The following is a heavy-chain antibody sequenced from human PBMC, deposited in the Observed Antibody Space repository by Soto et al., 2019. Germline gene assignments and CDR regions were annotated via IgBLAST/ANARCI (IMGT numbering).Heavy chain of an antibody. CDR2: IYSAGST. D-gene: IGHD6-6*01. Sequence: EVQLVESGGGLVQPGGSLRLSCAASGLTFRTYWVIWVRQAPGKGLVWVSVIYSAGSTYYADSVKGRFTISRDTSKNTLYLQMNSLSAEDTAIYYCVARSSGADYWGQGTLVTVSS. J-gene: IGHJ4*02. CDR1: GLTFRTYW. CDR3: VARSSGADY. V-gene: IGHV3-66*01.